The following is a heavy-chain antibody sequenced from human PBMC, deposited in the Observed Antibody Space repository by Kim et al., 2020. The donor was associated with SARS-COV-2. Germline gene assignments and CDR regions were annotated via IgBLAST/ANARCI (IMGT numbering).Heavy chain of an antibody. J-gene: IGHJ5*02. V-gene: IGHV3-74*01. Sequence: GGSLRLSCAASEFTFSSYWMNWVRQAPGKGLGWVSVINSDGSSTGYADSVKGRFTVSRDNAKNTLYLQMNSLRAEDTAVYYCARAFTTSRYNWFDPWGQGTLVTVSS. D-gene: IGHD3-3*01. CDR2: INSDGSST. CDR1: EFTFSSYW. CDR3: ARAFTTSRYNWFDP.